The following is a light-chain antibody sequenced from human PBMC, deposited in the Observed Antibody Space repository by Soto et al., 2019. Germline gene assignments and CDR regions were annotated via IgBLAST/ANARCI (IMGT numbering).Light chain of an antibody. J-gene: IGKJ1*01. Sequence: DIQMTQSPSTLSGSVGDRVTITCRASQTISSWLAWYQQKTGKAPKLLIYKASTLKSGVPSRFSGSGSGTEFTHTISSLQPDDFATYYCQHYNSYSEAFGQGTKVELK. CDR1: QTISSW. V-gene: IGKV1-5*03. CDR3: QHYNSYSEA. CDR2: KAS.